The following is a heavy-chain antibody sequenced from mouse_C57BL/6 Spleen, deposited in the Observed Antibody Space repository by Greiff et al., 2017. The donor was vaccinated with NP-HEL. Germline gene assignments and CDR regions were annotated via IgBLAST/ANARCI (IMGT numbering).Heavy chain of an antibody. CDR2: IIPSNGGI. CDR1: GYTFTSYW. Sequence: QVQLQQPGAELVMPGASVKLSCKASGYTFTSYWMHWVKQRPGQGLEWIGNIIPSNGGINYNEKFKSKATLTVDKSSSTAYMQLSSLTSEDSAVYYCARGFWFAYWGQGTLVTVSA. CDR3: ARGFWFAY. J-gene: IGHJ3*01. V-gene: IGHV1-53*01.